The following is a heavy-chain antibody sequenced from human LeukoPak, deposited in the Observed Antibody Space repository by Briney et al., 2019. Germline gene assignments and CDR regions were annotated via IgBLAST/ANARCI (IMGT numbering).Heavy chain of an antibody. J-gene: IGHJ4*02. Sequence: GGSLDLPCAASGFPLGIFGRPGARRAPGGGREGGANIKQDGSETYYVDSVKGRFTISRDNAKNSLYLQLNSLRAEDTAVYYCARADFLLAVAGDLDYWGQGTLVTVSS. CDR2: IKQDGSET. CDR1: GFPLGIFG. CDR3: ARADFLLAVAGDLDY. D-gene: IGHD6-19*01. V-gene: IGHV3-7*01.